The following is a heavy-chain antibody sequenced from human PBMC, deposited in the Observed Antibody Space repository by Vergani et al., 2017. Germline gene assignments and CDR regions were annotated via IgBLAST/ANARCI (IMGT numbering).Heavy chain of an antibody. CDR2: ISSSGSTI. CDR3: AKTVVRYYYYYGMDV. V-gene: IGHV3-48*03. J-gene: IGHJ6*02. CDR1: GFTFSSYE. D-gene: IGHD3-10*01. Sequence: EVQLVESGGGLVQPGGSLRLSCAASGFTFSSYEMNWVRQAPGKGLEWVSYISSSGSTIYYADSVKGRFTISRDNAKNSLYLQMNSLRAEDTAVYYCAKTVVRYYYYYGMDVWGQGTTVTVSS.